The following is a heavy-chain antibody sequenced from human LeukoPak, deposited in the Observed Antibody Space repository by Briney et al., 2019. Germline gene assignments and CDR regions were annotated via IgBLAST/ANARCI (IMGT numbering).Heavy chain of an antibody. D-gene: IGHD2-2*01. J-gene: IGHJ4*02. CDR2: ISGSGGST. CDR1: GFTFSSYA. Sequence: GGSLRLSCAASGFTFSSYAKSWVRQAPGKGLEWVSAISGSGGSTYYADSVKGRFTISRDNSKNTLYLQMNSLRAEDTAVYYCAKEGYCSSTSCSPYFDYWGQGTLVTVSS. V-gene: IGHV3-23*01. CDR3: AKEGYCSSTSCSPYFDY.